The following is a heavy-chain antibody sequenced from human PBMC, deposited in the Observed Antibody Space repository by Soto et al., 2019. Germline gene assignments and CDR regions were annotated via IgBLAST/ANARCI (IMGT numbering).Heavy chain of an antibody. CDR3: ARASYYGSGSSYYFDY. Sequence: GSLRLSCAASGFTFSSYSMNWVRQAPGKGLEWVSSISSSSSYIYYAGSVKGRFTISRDNAKNSLYLQMNSLRAEDTAVYYCARASYYGSGSSYYFDYWGQGTLVTVSS. J-gene: IGHJ4*02. V-gene: IGHV3-21*01. CDR2: ISSSSSYI. CDR1: GFTFSSYS. D-gene: IGHD3-10*01.